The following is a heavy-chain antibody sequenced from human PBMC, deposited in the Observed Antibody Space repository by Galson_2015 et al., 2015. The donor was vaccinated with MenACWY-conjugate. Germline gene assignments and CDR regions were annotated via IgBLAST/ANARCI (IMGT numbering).Heavy chain of an antibody. CDR2: IKEDGSEK. Sequence: SLRLSCAASGFTFSTSWMSWVRQAPGKGLEWVANIKEDGSEKYYVDSVKGRFTISRDSAKNSLYLQMNSLRVEDTAVYFCGRAVGVRGVITNYWGQGTLVTVSS. CDR3: GRAVGVRGVITNY. J-gene: IGHJ4*02. D-gene: IGHD3-10*01. V-gene: IGHV3-7*03. CDR1: GFTFSTSW.